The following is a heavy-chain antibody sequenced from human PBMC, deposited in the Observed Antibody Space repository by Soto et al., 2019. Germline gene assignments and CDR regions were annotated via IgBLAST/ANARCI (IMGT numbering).Heavy chain of an antibody. CDR3: ARVAYCGGDCYFYGMDV. CDR2: IYYGGST. J-gene: IGHJ6*02. V-gene: IGHV4-59*08. D-gene: IGHD2-21*01. Sequence: PSETLSLTCTVSGDSISTDYWSWIRQSPGKGLEWIGFIYYGGSTNHNPSLKSRVTISVDTPKNQFSLKLSSVTAADTAVYYCARVAYCGGDCYFYGMDVWGQGTTVTVSS. CDR1: GDSISTDY.